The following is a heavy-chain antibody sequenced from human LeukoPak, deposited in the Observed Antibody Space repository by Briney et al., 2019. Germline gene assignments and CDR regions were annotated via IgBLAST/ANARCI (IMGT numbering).Heavy chain of an antibody. CDR2: IKQDGSEK. D-gene: IGHD6-6*01. CDR3: ARDRGSIGGTLDY. CDR1: KFTFTSYW. V-gene: IGHV3-7*01. J-gene: IGHJ4*02. Sequence: GGSLRLSCTASKFTFTSYWMSWVRQAPGKGLEWVANIKQDGSEKYYVDSVEGRFTISRDNAKNSLYLQMNSLRAEDTAVFYCARDRGSIGGTLDYWGQGTLVTVSS.